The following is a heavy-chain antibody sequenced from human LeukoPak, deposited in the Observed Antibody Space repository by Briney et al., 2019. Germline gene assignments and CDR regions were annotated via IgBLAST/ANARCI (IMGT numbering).Heavy chain of an antibody. CDR3: TTEGTSSGWYYFDN. V-gene: IGHV3-15*01. Sequence: GWALRLSCAASGWIFSSAWMSWVRQAAGRGVERVGRIKRKTGGGTTDYAAPVKGRFTISRDNSKNTLYLQMNSLKTEDPAVYYCTTEGTSSGWYYFDNWGQGTLVTVSS. D-gene: IGHD6-19*01. CDR2: IKRKTGGGTT. CDR1: GWIFSSAW. J-gene: IGHJ4*02.